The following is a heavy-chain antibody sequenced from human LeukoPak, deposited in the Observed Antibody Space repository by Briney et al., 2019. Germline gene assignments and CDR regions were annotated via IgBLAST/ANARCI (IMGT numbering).Heavy chain of an antibody. CDR1: GGSNTSDTYY. Sequence: SETLSLTCDVSGGSNTSDTYYWSWIRQPPGKGLEWIGYILHSGSTYNNPSLKSRVTISVDTSKSQFSLKLSSVTAADAAVYYCARTRDFWSGFFDHWGQGTLVTVSS. J-gene: IGHJ4*02. CDR3: ARTRDFWSGFFDH. CDR2: ILHSGST. D-gene: IGHD3-3*01. V-gene: IGHV4-30-2*01.